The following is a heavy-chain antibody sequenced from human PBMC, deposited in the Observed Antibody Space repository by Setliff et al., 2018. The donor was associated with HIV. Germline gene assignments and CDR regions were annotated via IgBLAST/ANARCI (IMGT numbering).Heavy chain of an antibody. CDR2: ISAYNGNT. CDR1: GYTFTSYV. CDR3: AVDRSGWPPLESKTGAFDI. Sequence: ASVKVSCKASGYTFTSYVISWVRQAPGQGLEWMGWISAYNGNTNYAQKLQGRVTMTTDTSTSTAYMELRSLRSDDTAVYYCAVDRSGWPPLESKTGAFDIWGQGTMVTVSS. D-gene: IGHD3-22*01. V-gene: IGHV1-18*01. J-gene: IGHJ3*02.